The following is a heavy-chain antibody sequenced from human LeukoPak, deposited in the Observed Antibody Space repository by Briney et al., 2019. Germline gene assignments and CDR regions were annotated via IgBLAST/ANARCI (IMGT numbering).Heavy chain of an antibody. CDR2: IYYSGST. Sequence: SETLSLTCTVSGGSVSSGSYYWSWIRQPPGKGLEWIGYIYYSGSTNYNPSLKSRVTISVDTSKNQFSLKLSSVTAADTAVYYCAREPGYSYGFDYWGQGTLVTVSS. V-gene: IGHV4-61*01. D-gene: IGHD5-18*01. J-gene: IGHJ4*02. CDR1: GGSVSSGSYY. CDR3: AREPGYSYGFDY.